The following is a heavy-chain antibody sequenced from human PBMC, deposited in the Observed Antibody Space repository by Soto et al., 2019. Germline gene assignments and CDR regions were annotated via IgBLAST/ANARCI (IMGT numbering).Heavy chain of an antibody. V-gene: IGHV4-31*03. J-gene: IGHJ4*02. CDR2: INYSGST. CDR3: ARTTVVTRDVDY. Sequence: QVKLQESGPGLVKPSQTLSLTCTVSVGSISSGGYYWSWIRQHPGKGLEWIGYINYSGSTYYNPSLKSRVTISVDTSKNQFSLKLSSVTAADTAVYYCARTTVVTRDVDYWGQGTLVTVSS. CDR1: VGSISSGGYY. D-gene: IGHD4-17*01.